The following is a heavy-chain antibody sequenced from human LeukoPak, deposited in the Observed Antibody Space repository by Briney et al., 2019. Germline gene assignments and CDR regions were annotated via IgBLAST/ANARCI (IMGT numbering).Heavy chain of an antibody. Sequence: GGSLRLSCTDSSFNFAHYVMSWFRQAPGKGLEWVGFIRGKPFGETTEYAASVEGRFIISRDDSKKIAYLQMNSLKTEDTAVYYCSRAYGSGFRSIDPWGPGTLVTVSS. D-gene: IGHD3-10*01. J-gene: IGHJ5*02. CDR1: SFNFAHYV. CDR3: SRAYGSGFRSIDP. CDR2: IRGKPFGETT. V-gene: IGHV3-49*03.